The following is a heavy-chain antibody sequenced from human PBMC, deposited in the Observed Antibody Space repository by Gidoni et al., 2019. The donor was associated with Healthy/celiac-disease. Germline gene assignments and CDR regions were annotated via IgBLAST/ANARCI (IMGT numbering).Heavy chain of an antibody. CDR3: ARVCSGGSCYY. Sequence: QVQLVQSRAEVNQPGSSVTVSFKSSGGTFSSYAISWVRQAPGQGLEWMGGIIPIFGTANYAQKFQGRVTITADKSTSTAYMELSSLRSEDTAVYYCARVCSGGSCYYWGQGTLVTVSS. D-gene: IGHD2-15*01. CDR1: GGTFSSYA. V-gene: IGHV1-69*06. J-gene: IGHJ4*02. CDR2: IIPIFGTA.